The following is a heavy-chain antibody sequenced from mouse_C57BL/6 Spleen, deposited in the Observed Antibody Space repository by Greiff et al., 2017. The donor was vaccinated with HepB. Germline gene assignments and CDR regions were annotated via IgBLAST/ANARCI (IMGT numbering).Heavy chain of an antibody. CDR3: ARWLLPLDWYFDV. V-gene: IGHV1-80*01. CDR1: GYAFSSYW. CDR2: IYPGDGDT. D-gene: IGHD2-3*01. Sequence: QVQLQQSGAELVKPGASVKISCKASGYAFSSYWMNWVKQRPGKGLEWIGQIYPGDGDTNFNGKFKGKATLTADKSSSTAYMQLSSLTSEDSAVYFCARWLLPLDWYFDVWGTGTTVTVSS. J-gene: IGHJ1*03.